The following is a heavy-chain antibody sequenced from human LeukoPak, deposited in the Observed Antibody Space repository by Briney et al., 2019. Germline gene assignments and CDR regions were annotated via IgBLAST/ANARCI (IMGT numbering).Heavy chain of an antibody. CDR3: AKEALDYYDRYFDY. V-gene: IGHV3-30*02. Sequence: DSVKGRFTISRDNSKNTLYLQMNSLRAEDTAVYYCAKEALDYYDRYFDYWGQGTPVTVSS. D-gene: IGHD3-22*01. J-gene: IGHJ4*02.